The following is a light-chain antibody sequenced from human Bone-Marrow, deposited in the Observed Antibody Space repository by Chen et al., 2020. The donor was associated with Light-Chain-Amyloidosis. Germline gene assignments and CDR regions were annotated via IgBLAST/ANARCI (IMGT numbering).Light chain of an antibody. CDR1: QSITYTVANRSY. V-gene: IGKV4-1*01. CDR2: WAY. J-gene: IGKJ4*01. Sequence: DIVMTQSPDSLAVHLGERATINCKSSQSITYTVANRSYLAWYQQKPRQPPQLLIHWAYPREWWIPVGFTGCGYATDFTRAISSMQAEDVAVYYCQQYATTPLTFGEGTKVEI. CDR3: QQYATTPLT.